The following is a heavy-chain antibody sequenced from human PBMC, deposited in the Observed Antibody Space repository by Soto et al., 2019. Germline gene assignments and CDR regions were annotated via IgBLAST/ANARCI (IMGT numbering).Heavy chain of an antibody. J-gene: IGHJ4*02. CDR2: IYYSGST. CDR1: GGSMNTNTYY. CDR3: ARGATVIPLDY. Sequence: SETLSLTCAVSGGSMNTNTYYWGWIRQPPGKGLEWIGYIYYSGSTYYNPSLKSRVTISVDTSKNQFSLKLSSVTAADTAVYYCARGATVIPLDYWGQGTRVTVS. V-gene: IGHV4-30-4*08. D-gene: IGHD4-17*01.